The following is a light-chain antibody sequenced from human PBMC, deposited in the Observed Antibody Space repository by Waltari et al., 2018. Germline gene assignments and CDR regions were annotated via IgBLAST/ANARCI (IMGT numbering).Light chain of an antibody. CDR3: CSYAGGYTYV. V-gene: IGLV2-11*01. J-gene: IGLJ1*01. Sequence: QSALTQPRSVSGSPGQSVTISCTGTSSDGGGYKYVSWYQQHPGKAPKLMIYDVTERPSGVPDRFSGSKSGNTASLTISGLQAEDEADYYCCSYAGGYTYVFGTGTKVTVL. CDR2: DVT. CDR1: SSDGGGYKY.